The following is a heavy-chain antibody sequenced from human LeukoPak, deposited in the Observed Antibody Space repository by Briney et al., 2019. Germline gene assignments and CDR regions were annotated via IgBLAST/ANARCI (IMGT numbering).Heavy chain of an antibody. CDR2: IYYSGST. CDR3: ARLLGSHINYFDP. J-gene: IGHJ5*02. V-gene: IGHV4-39*01. Sequence: SETLSLTCTVSGGSISSSTYYWGWIRQPPGKGLEWIGSIYYSGSTYYNPSLKSRVTISVDTSKNQFSLKLNSVTAADTAVYYCARLLGSHINYFDPWGQGTLVTVSS. CDR1: GGSISSSTYY. D-gene: IGHD2-21*01.